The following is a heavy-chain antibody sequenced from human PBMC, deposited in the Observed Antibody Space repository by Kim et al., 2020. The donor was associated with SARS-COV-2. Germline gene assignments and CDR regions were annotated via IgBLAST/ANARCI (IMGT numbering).Heavy chain of an antibody. Sequence: KSRVTISVDTSKNQFSLKLSSVTAADTAVYYCARRVRWGRGNYYYYGMDVWGQGTTVTVSS. D-gene: IGHD4-17*01. V-gene: IGHV4-39*01. J-gene: IGHJ6*02. CDR3: ARRVRWGRGNYYYYGMDV.